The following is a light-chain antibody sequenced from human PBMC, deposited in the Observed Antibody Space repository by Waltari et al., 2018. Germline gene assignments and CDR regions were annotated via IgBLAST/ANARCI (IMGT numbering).Light chain of an antibody. Sequence: QSALTQPASVSGSPGQSITISCTGTANDISYYNYFSWYQQHPGKAPKLIIYEVTNRPSGVSPRFSGSKSGNTASLTIYGLQAEDEADYYCSSYTGSSTLVVFGGGTKLTVL. V-gene: IGLV2-14*03. CDR2: EVT. J-gene: IGLJ2*01. CDR1: ANDISYYNY. CDR3: SSYTGSSTLVV.